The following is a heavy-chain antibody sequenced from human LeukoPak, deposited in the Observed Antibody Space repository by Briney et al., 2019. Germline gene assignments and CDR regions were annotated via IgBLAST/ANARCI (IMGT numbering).Heavy chain of an antibody. CDR3: ARVKGGLYDY. V-gene: IGHV1-2*02. CDR1: GYTFTGYY. CDR2: INPNSGGT. D-gene: IGHD2-15*01. Sequence: ASVKVSCKASGYTFTGYYIHWVRQAPGQGLEWMGWINPNSGGTDYAQKFQGRVTMTRDTSISTAYMELSRLRSDDTAVYYCARVKGGLYDYWGQGTLVTVSS. J-gene: IGHJ4*02.